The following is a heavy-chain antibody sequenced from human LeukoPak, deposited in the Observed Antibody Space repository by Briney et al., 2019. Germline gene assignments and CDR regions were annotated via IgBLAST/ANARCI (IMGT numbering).Heavy chain of an antibody. V-gene: IGHV3-15*01. Sequence: GRSLRPLCAPYGITLSNAWVRWARQAPGRGREWVGRNKSKSDGGTADYAAPVKGKFTISRDDSKNTVYLQMNSLETEDTAVYYCTTDDGDYGGGFDYWGQGTLVTVSS. CDR3: TTDDGDYGGGFDY. CDR1: GITLSNAW. J-gene: IGHJ4*02. CDR2: NKSKSDGGTA. D-gene: IGHD4-17*01.